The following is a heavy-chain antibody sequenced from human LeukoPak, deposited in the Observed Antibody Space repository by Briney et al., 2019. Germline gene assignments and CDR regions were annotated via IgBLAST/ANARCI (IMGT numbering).Heavy chain of an antibody. Sequence: PGGSLRLSCAASGFTFSSYWMHWVRQVPGKGLVWVSRINDDGSSTNYADSVKGRFIISRDNSKNTLYLQMNSLRAEDTAVYYCAVAGNGPIDYWGQGTLVTVSS. J-gene: IGHJ4*02. V-gene: IGHV3-74*01. CDR2: INDDGSST. CDR1: GFTFSSYW. CDR3: AVAGNGPIDY. D-gene: IGHD5-12*01.